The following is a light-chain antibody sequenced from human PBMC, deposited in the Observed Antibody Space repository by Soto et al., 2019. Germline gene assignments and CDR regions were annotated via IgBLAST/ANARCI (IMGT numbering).Light chain of an antibody. CDR1: QSVSSGF. Sequence: EIVLTQSPGNLSLSPGARATLSCRASQSVSSGFLAWYQQKPGQAPMLLIYGASARATGIPYRFSGSGSGTDFTLTVSRLEPEDFAVYYCQQSHNSPRTFGQGTKVEIK. J-gene: IGKJ1*01. V-gene: IGKV3-20*01. CDR2: GAS. CDR3: QQSHNSPRT.